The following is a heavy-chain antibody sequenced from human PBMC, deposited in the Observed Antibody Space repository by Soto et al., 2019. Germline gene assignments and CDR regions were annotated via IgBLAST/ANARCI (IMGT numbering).Heavy chain of an antibody. D-gene: IGHD6-19*01. Sequence: QVQLVQSGAEVKKPGASVKVSCKASGYTFTTYAISWVRQAPGQGLEWMGGISAYIGNSNYAQKFQGRVTMTTDTSTSTAYMERRSLRSDDTAVYYCARDLAAGNCDYWGQGTLVTVSS. J-gene: IGHJ4*02. CDR1: GYTFTTYA. CDR3: ARDLAAGNCDY. V-gene: IGHV1-18*01. CDR2: ISAYIGNS.